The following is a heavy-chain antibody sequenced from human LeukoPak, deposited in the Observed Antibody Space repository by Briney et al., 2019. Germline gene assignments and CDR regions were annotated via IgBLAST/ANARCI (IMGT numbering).Heavy chain of an antibody. D-gene: IGHD3-22*01. CDR3: AREHYDSTRFDY. Sequence: PSETLSLTCTVSGGSISSGGYYWSWIRLHPGKGLEWIGYIYYSGSTYYNPSLKSRVTISVDTSKNQFSLKLSSVTAADTAVYYCAREHYDSTRFDYWGQGTLVTVSS. CDR2: IYYSGST. V-gene: IGHV4-31*03. CDR1: GGSISSGGYY. J-gene: IGHJ4*02.